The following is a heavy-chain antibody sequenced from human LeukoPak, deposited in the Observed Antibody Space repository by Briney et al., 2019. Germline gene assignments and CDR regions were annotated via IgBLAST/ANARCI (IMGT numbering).Heavy chain of an antibody. CDR2: ISYDGSNK. D-gene: IGHD3-22*01. CDR1: GFTFSTYA. J-gene: IGHJ4*02. CDR3: ARRGSGYSQNYFDY. Sequence: GSLRLSCAASGFTFSTYAMHWVRQAPGKGLEWVAVISYDGSNKYYADSVKGRFTISRDNSKNTLDLQMGNLRAEDTAVYYCARRGSGYSQNYFDYWGQGTLVTVSS. V-gene: IGHV3-30*14.